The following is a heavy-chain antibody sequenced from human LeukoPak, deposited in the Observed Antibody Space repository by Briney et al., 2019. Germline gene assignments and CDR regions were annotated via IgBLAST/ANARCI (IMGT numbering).Heavy chain of an antibody. D-gene: IGHD3-22*01. J-gene: IGHJ4*02. CDR3: AKDTGYYYDSSNYLGY. Sequence: GGSLRLSCAASGFSFSSYAMHWVRQAPGKGLEWVSGTSWNSGSIGYADSVKGRFTISRDNAKNSLYLQMNSLRAEDTALYYCAKDTGYYYDSSNYLGYWGQGTLVTVSS. CDR1: GFSFSSYA. CDR2: TSWNSGSI. V-gene: IGHV3-9*01.